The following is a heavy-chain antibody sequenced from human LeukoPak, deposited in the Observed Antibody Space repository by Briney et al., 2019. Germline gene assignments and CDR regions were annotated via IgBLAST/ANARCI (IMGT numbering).Heavy chain of an antibody. V-gene: IGHV4-59*01. CDR3: ARGTGDSSGYYWGLLGYYYYMDV. CDR1: GGSISSYY. J-gene: IGHJ6*03. CDR2: IYYSGST. D-gene: IGHD3-22*01. Sequence: SETLSLTCTVSGGSISSYYWSWIRQPPGKGLEWIGYIYYSGSTNYNPSLKSRVTISVDTSKNQFSLKLSSVTAADTAVYYCARGTGDSSGYYWGLLGYYYYMDVWGKGTTVTISS.